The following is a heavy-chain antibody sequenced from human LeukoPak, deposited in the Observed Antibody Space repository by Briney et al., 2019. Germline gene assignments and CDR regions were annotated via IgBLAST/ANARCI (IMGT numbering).Heavy chain of an antibody. D-gene: IGHD2/OR15-2a*01. Sequence: GGSLRLSCAASGFTFSSYAMSWVRQAPGKGLEWVSSISGSDGSTYYADSVKGRFTISRDNSKNTLYLQMNSLRAEDTAVYYCARAGNTRFDYWGQGTLVTVSS. CDR2: ISGSDGST. J-gene: IGHJ4*02. CDR3: ARAGNTRFDY. CDR1: GFTFSSYA. V-gene: IGHV3-23*01.